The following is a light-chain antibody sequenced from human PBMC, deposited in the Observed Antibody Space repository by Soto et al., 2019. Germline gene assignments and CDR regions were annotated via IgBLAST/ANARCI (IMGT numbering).Light chain of an antibody. CDR3: QQRWSWPQT. V-gene: IGKV3-11*01. CDR1: QSVTNY. CDR2: DAF. J-gene: IGKJ1*01. Sequence: EIVLTQSPDTLSLSPGERATLSCRASQSVTNYLAWYQQKAGQAPRLLIYDAFNRATGIPARFSGSGSGTDFTLTISSLEPEDSAVYYCQQRWSWPQTFGQGTKVEIK.